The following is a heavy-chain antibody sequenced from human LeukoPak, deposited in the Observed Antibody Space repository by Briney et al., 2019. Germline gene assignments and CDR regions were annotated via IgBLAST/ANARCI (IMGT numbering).Heavy chain of an antibody. CDR2: IYYSGTP. V-gene: IGHV4-59*01. CDR3: ARGVYIAAAQYGY. Sequence: SETLSLTCTVSGGSISSYCWSWIRQPPGKGLEWIGYIYYSGTPNYNPSLKSRVTISVDTSKNQFSLKLSSVAAADTAVYYCARGVYIAAAQYGYWGQGTLVTVSS. D-gene: IGHD6-13*01. J-gene: IGHJ4*02. CDR1: GGSISSYC.